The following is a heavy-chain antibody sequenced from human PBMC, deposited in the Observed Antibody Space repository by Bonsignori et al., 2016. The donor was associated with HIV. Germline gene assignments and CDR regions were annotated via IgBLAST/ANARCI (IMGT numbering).Heavy chain of an antibody. CDR2: IRSKAYGGTT. Sequence: GGSLRLSCTASGFTFGDYTMSWVRQAPGKGLEWVGLIRSKAYGGTTEYAASVKGRFTISRDDSKSIAYLQMNSLKTQDTAVYYCIRRRDFWSGYYSYFDYWGQGTLVTVSS. CDR3: IRRRDFWSGYYSYFDY. D-gene: IGHD3-3*01. V-gene: IGHV3-49*04. J-gene: IGHJ4*02. CDR1: GFTFGDYT.